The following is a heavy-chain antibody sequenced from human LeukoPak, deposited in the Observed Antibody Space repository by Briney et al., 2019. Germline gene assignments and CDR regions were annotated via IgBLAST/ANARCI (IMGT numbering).Heavy chain of an antibody. V-gene: IGHV1-2*02. CDR2: INPNSGGT. CDR3: ARGPGNSGNGGNFDY. J-gene: IGHJ4*02. Sequence: GASVKVSCKASGFTFTGYYMHWVRQAPGQGLEWMGWINPNSGGTNYAQKFQGRVTMTRDTSINTAYMELSRLRSDDTAVYYCARGPGNSGNGGNFDYWGQGILVTVSS. D-gene: IGHD4-23*01. CDR1: GFTFTGYY.